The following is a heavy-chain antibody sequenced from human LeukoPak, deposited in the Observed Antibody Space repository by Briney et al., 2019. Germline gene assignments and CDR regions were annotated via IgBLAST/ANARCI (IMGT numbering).Heavy chain of an antibody. CDR2: ITNSGNSK. Sequence: GGSLRLSCAASGFTFSSYAMSWVRQAPGKGLEWVSYITNSGNSKSYADSVKGRFTISRDNTKNSLYLQMNGLRAEDTAVYYCARTRSSGNLTFDYWGQGILVTVSS. J-gene: IGHJ4*02. D-gene: IGHD3-22*01. V-gene: IGHV3-48*01. CDR3: ARTRSSGNLTFDY. CDR1: GFTFSSYA.